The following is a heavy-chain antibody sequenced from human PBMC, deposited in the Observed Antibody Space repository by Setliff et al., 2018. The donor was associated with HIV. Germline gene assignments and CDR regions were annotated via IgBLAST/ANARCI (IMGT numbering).Heavy chain of an antibody. CDR1: GFTFSTYA. CDR3: AKWNYPNS. CDR2: LSGAGGST. Sequence: PGGSLRLSCAASGFTFSTYAMSWVRQAPGKGLEWVSALSGAGGSTYYADSVKGRFTISRDNYKNTLYLQMNSLRAEDTAVYYCAKWNYPNSWGQGTLVTVSS. J-gene: IGHJ4*02. V-gene: IGHV3-23*01. D-gene: IGHD1-7*01.